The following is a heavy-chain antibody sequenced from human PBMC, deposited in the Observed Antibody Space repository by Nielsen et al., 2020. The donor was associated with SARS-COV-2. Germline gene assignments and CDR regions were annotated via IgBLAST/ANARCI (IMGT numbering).Heavy chain of an antibody. CDR2: ISGDGGST. D-gene: IGHD6-19*01. J-gene: IGHJ2*01. Sequence: GESLKISCAASGFTFDDYAMHWVRPAPGKGLEWVSLISGDGGSTYYADSVKGRLTISRDNSKNSLYLQMNSLRTEDTALYYCATEAVAHDWYFDLWGRGTLVTVSS. V-gene: IGHV3-43*02. CDR1: GFTFDDYA. CDR3: ATEAVAHDWYFDL.